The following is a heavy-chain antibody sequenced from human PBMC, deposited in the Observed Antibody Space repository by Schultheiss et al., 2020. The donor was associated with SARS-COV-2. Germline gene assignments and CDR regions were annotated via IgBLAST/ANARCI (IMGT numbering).Heavy chain of an antibody. CDR2: IYYSGST. Sequence: SETLSLTCTVSGGSISSSNWWSWVRQPPGKGLEWIGYIYYSGSTYYNPSLKSRVTISVDKSKNQFSLKLSSVTAADTAVYYCARDARAAYYYYGMDVWGQGTTVTVSS. CDR3: ARDARAAYYYYGMDV. CDR1: GGSISSSNW. D-gene: IGHD6-13*01. J-gene: IGHJ6*02. V-gene: IGHV4-4*02.